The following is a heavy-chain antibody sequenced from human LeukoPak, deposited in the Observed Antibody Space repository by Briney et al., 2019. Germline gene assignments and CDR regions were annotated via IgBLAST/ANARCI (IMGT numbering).Heavy chain of an antibody. Sequence: GGSLRLSCAASGFSFSSNSMNWVRQAPGKGLEWVSVIYSGGSTYYADSVKGRFTISRDNSKNTLYLQMNSLRAEDTAVYYCARHRYYYDSSGYLNYFDYWGQGTLVTVSS. CDR2: IYSGGST. CDR3: ARHRYYYDSSGYLNYFDY. D-gene: IGHD3-22*01. V-gene: IGHV3-53*01. J-gene: IGHJ4*02. CDR1: GFSFSSNS.